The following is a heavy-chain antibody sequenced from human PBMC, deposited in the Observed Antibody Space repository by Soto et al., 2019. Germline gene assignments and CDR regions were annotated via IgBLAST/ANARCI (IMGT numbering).Heavy chain of an antibody. CDR1: GFTFSTYT. V-gene: IGHV3-30*18. Sequence: ESGGGVVQPGRSLSLSCAASGFTFSTYTIHWVRQAPGKGLEWVAVISYDGSRQYYADSVKGRFAVSSDNYKDTVYLQMNSLRPEDTAVYYCAKDLRYSSAWYLKGYYFASWGQGTLVTVSS. J-gene: IGHJ4*02. CDR2: ISYDGSRQ. D-gene: IGHD6-19*01. CDR3: AKDLRYSSAWYLKGYYFAS.